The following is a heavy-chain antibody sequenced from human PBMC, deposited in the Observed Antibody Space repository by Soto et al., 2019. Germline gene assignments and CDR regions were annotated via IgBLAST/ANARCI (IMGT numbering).Heavy chain of an antibody. D-gene: IGHD2-15*01. CDR2: IYSGDVT. CDR3: ARGQVADHAYFDY. CDR1: AFTVSTNC. Sequence: PGGSLRLSCAASAFTVSTNCMSWVRQAPGRGLEWVSLIYSGDVTHYADSVKGRFTISRDNSKNTLYLQMNSLRAEDTAVYYCARGQVADHAYFDYWGKGALVTVSS. V-gene: IGHV3-53*01. J-gene: IGHJ4*02.